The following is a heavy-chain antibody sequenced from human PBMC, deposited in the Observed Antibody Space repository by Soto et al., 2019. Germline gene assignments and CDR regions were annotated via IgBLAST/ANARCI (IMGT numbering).Heavy chain of an antibody. CDR3: ARVGPWVPYYYDSSPYTFENWFDP. CDR1: GYSISSGYY. D-gene: IGHD3-22*01. J-gene: IGHJ5*02. Sequence: SETLSLTCAVSGYSISSGYYWGWLRQPPGKGLEWIVSISHGGITYYNPSLNSRVTLSIDMTNNHVSLILNSVTAADTAVYYCARVGPWVPYYYDSSPYTFENWFDPWGEGTLVTVSS. V-gene: IGHV4-38-2*01. CDR2: ISHGGIT.